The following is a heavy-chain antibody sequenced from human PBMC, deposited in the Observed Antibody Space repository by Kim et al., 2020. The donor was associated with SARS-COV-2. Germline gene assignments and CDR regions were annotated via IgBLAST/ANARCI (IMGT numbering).Heavy chain of an antibody. D-gene: IGHD6-19*01. J-gene: IGHJ6*02. Sequence: GGSLRLSCAVSGFTFDDNAMEWVRHAPGQGLEWVSGITWNSGSIGYTDSVKGRLGISRDNAKNSLYVQMNRLRTEDTALYYCAGWSYYGMDVWGQGTTVTVSS. CDR2: ITWNSGSI. CDR1: GFTFDDNA. CDR3: AGWSYYGMDV. V-gene: IGHV3-9*01.